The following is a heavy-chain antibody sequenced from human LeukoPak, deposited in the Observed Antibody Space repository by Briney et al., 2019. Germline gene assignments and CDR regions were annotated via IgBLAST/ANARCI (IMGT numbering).Heavy chain of an antibody. CDR1: GGSISSYY. V-gene: IGHV4-59*01. CDR3: ARDGYYDSSGYHRNWFDP. J-gene: IGHJ5*02. CDR2: ISYSGST. D-gene: IGHD3-22*01. Sequence: PSETLSLTCTVSGGSISSYYWNWIRQPPGKGLEWIGYISYSGSTNYNPSLKSRVTISLDTSKNQFSLKLRSVTAADTAVYYCARDGYYDSSGYHRNWFDPWGQGTLVTVSS.